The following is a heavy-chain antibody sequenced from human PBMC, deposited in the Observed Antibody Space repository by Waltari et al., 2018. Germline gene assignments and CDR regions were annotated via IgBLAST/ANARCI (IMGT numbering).Heavy chain of an antibody. CDR3: ARADYPTVPFDY. CDR1: GFTFSSYS. Sequence: EVQLVESGGGLVKPGGSLRLSCAASGFTFSSYSMNWVRQAPGKGLEWVSSISSSSSYIYYADSVKGRFTISRDNAKNSLYLQMNSLRAEDTAVYYCARADYPTVPFDYWGQGTLVTVSS. CDR2: ISSSSSYI. J-gene: IGHJ4*02. V-gene: IGHV3-21*01. D-gene: IGHD4-17*01.